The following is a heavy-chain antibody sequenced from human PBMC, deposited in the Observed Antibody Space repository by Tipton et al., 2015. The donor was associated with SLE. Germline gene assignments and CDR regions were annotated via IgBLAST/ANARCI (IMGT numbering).Heavy chain of an antibody. CDR3: AREGVMVPNWFDP. CDR1: GGSVSSGSYY. J-gene: IGHJ5*02. Sequence: TLSLTCTVSGGSVSSGSYYWSWIRQPAGKGLEWIGRIYTSGSTNYNPSLKSRVTISVDTSKNQFSLKLSSVTAADTAVYYCAREGVMVPNWFDPWGQGTLVTVSS. V-gene: IGHV4-61*02. CDR2: IYTSGST. D-gene: IGHD3-10*01.